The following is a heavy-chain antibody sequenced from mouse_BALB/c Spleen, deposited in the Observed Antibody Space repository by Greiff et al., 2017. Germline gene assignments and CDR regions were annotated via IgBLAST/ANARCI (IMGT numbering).Heavy chain of an antibody. J-gene: IGHJ3*01. CDR1: GFNIKDTY. CDR3: VMPCRYDVAWFAY. CDR2: IDPANGNT. Sequence: EVQLVESGAELVKPGASVKLSCTASGFNIKDTYMHWVKQRPEQGLEWIGRIDPANGNTKCDPKFQGKATITADTSSNTAYLQLSSLTSEDTAVYYCVMPCRYDVAWFAYWGQGTLGNGSA. V-gene: IGHV14-3*02. D-gene: IGHD2-14*01.